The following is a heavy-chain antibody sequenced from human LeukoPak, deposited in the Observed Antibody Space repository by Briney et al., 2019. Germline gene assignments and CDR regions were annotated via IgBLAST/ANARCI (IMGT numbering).Heavy chain of an antibody. CDR2: ISYDGSNK. D-gene: IGHD2-21*02. CDR3: ARDGRIVVVTATFDY. Sequence: PGGSLRLSCAASGFTFSSYAMHWVRQAPGKGLEWVAVISYDGSNKYYADSVKGRSTISRDNSKNTLYLQMNSLRAEDTAVYYCARDGRIVVVTATFDYWGQGTLVTVSS. J-gene: IGHJ4*02. CDR1: GFTFSSYA. V-gene: IGHV3-30-3*01.